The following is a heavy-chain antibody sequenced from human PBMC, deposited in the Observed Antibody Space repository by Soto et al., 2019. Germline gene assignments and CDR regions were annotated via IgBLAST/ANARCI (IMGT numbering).Heavy chain of an antibody. CDR2: INPSGGST. V-gene: IGHV1-46*01. D-gene: IGHD3-9*01. J-gene: IGHJ6*02. CDR1: GYTFTSYY. Sequence: ASVKVSCKASGYTFTSYYMHWVRQAPGQGLEWMGIINPSGGSTSYAQKFQGRVTMTRDTSTSTVYMELSSLRSEDTAVYYCARDRVPLVGRHFDWLSYYYYPLDVWGQGTTVTVSS. CDR3: ARDRVPLVGRHFDWLSYYYYPLDV.